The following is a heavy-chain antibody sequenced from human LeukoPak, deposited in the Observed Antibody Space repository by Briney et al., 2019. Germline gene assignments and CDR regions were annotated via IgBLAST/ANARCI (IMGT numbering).Heavy chain of an antibody. CDR3: ARYEGQWLALDY. V-gene: IGHV4-39*01. D-gene: IGHD6-19*01. CDR1: GGFIRSSSYY. J-gene: IGHJ4*02. Sequence: SETLSLTCTVSGGFIRSSSYYWGWIRQPPGKGLEWIGSIYYSGTTYYNPSLKSRVTISEDTSKNQFSLKLSSVTAADTAVYYCARYEGQWLALDYWGQGTLVTVSS. CDR2: IYYSGTT.